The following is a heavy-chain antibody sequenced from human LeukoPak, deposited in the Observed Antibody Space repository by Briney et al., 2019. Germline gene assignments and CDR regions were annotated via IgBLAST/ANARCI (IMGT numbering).Heavy chain of an antibody. CDR2: ISAYNGNT. V-gene: IGHV1-18*01. CDR1: GYTFTSYG. Sequence: ASVKVSCKASGYTFTSYGISWVRQAPGQGLEWMGWISAYNGNTNYAQKFQGRVTITADKSTSTAYMELSSLRSEDTAVYYCARLADYSSSWTKPLDDYWGQGTLVTVSS. J-gene: IGHJ4*02. CDR3: ARLADYSSSWTKPLDDY. D-gene: IGHD6-13*01.